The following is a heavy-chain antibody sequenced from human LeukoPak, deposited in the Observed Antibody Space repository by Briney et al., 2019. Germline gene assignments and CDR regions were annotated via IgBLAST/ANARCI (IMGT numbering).Heavy chain of an antibody. V-gene: IGHV1-69*04. Sequence: ASVKVSCKASGGTFSSYAISWVRLAPGPGLEWLGRIIPILGIANYAQKFQGRVTITADKSTSTAYMERSSLRSEDTAVYYCASAAASYNWFDPWGQGTLVTVSS. CDR1: GGTFSSYA. D-gene: IGHD6-13*01. CDR2: IIPILGIA. CDR3: ASAAASYNWFDP. J-gene: IGHJ5*02.